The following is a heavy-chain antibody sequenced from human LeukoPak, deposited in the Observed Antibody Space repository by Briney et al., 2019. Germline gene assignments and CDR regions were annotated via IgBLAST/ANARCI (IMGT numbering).Heavy chain of an antibody. CDR1: GYSFIDCY. D-gene: IGHD6-13*01. CDR2: INSNSADT. Sequence: GASVKVSCKTSGYSFIDCYIHWVRQAPGQGLEWMGWINSNSADTNYAQNFQGRVTMTRDTSISTAYMELSRLRSDDTALYYCARIGISARGTNFHHWGQGTLVTVSS. V-gene: IGHV1-2*02. CDR3: ARIGISARGTNFHH. J-gene: IGHJ1*01.